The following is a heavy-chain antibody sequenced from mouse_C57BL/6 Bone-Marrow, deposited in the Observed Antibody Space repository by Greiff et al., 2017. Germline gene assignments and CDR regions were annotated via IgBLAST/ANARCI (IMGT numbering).Heavy chain of an antibody. D-gene: IGHD1-1*01. CDR3: TTLLYYAMDY. CDR2: IDTENGDN. CDR1: GFNINDDY. Sequence: EVTLQESGAELVRPGASVKLSCTASGFNINDDYMHWVKHRPEQGLEWIGWIDTENGDNEYASQFLGNATITADTSSNSAYLYLSSLTSEDTAVYYCTTLLYYAMDYWGQGTSVTVSS. J-gene: IGHJ4*01. V-gene: IGHV14-4*01.